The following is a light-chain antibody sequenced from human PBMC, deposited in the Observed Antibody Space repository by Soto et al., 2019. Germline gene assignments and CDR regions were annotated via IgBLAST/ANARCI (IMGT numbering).Light chain of an antibody. Sequence: QSALTQPPSVSGAPGQRVTISCTGSSSNIGAGYDVHWYQQLPGKAPKLLIYDNDNRPSGVPERFSGSKSGTSASLAITGLRADDEADYYCQSYGSSPSANFVFGTGTKVTVL. J-gene: IGLJ1*01. V-gene: IGLV1-40*01. CDR3: QSYGSSPSANFV. CDR2: DND. CDR1: SSNIGAGYD.